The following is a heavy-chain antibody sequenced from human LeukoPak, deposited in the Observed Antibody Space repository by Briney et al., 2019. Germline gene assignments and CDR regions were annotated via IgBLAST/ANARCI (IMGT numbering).Heavy chain of an antibody. CDR1: GFTFSSYW. J-gene: IGHJ3*02. Sequence: GGSLRLSCAASGFTFSSYWMSWVRQAPGKGLEWVANIKPDGSDTYYVDPVKGRFTISRDNAKNSLYLQMNSLRAEDTALYYCAKGFPTMVRGVMGAFDIWGQGTMVTVSS. D-gene: IGHD3-10*01. CDR3: AKGFPTMVRGVMGAFDI. CDR2: IKPDGSDT. V-gene: IGHV3-7*03.